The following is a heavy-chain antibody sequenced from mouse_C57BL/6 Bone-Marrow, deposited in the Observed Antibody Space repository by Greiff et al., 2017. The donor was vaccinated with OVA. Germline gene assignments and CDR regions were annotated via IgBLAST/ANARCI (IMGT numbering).Heavy chain of an antibody. D-gene: IGHD2-2*01. V-gene: IGHV5-2*01. CDR2: INSDGGST. CDR1: EYEFPSHD. CDR3: ARPWGYGYDWGDAMDY. J-gene: IGHJ4*01. Sequence: EVMLVESGGGLVQPGEFLKLSCESNEYEFPSHDMSWVRKTPEKRLELVAAINSDGGSTYYPDNMERRVIIPRDKTNKTLSLQMGSLRSEDTALYYCARPWGYGYDWGDAMDYWGQGTSVTVSS.